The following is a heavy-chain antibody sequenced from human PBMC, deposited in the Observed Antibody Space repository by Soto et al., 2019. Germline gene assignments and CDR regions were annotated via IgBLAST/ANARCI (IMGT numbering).Heavy chain of an antibody. V-gene: IGHV3-21*06. CDR2: ISSTTHYI. CDR1: GFTFTRYS. CDR3: ARESEDLTSNFDY. J-gene: IGHJ4*02. Sequence: EVQLVESGGGLVKPEGSLRLSCAASGFTFTRYSMNWVRQAPGKGLEWVSSISSTTHYIYYADSMRGRFTISRDNAKNAVYLEMNSLRAEDTAVYYCARESEDLTSNFDYWGQGTLVTVSS.